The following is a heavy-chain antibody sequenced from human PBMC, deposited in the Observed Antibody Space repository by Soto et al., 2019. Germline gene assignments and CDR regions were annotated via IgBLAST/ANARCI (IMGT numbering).Heavy chain of an antibody. D-gene: IGHD3-3*01. CDR2: ISPDGSEK. Sequence: EVQLVESGGGLVQPGGSLRLSCAASGLTLSSYWMTWVRQAPGKGLEWVANISPDGSEKYYVDSVKGRFTISRDNAKNSLYLQMNSLSAEDTAVYYCARVEYYDFWNGYYGYYPDYWGQGTLVTVSS. J-gene: IGHJ4*02. V-gene: IGHV3-7*01. CDR3: ARVEYYDFWNGYYGYYPDY. CDR1: GLTLSSYW.